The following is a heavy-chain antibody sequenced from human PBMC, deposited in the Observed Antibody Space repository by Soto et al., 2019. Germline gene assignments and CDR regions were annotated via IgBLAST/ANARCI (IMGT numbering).Heavy chain of an antibody. CDR2: IWNDGSHE. J-gene: IGHJ4*02. CDR3: GRDHTDSGCYSDS. D-gene: IGHD3-22*01. V-gene: IGHV3-33*01. CDR1: GFNFSSYG. Sequence: PGESLKISCEASGFNFSSYGIHWVRQAPGKGLEWVAIIWNDGSHEYYADSVKGRFTISRDNSKNTVYLQVSKLRAEDTAVYFCGRDHTDSGCYSDSWVQGTLVTVSS.